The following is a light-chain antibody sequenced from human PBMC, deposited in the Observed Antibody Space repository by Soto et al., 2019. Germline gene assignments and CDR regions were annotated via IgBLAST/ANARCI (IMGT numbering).Light chain of an antibody. CDR3: SSYGGSNNML. J-gene: IGLJ2*01. V-gene: IGLV2-8*01. Sequence: QSALTQPPSASGSPGQSVTLSCTGTSRDIGGYDFVSWYQQHPGKAPKLLIYDVIKRPSGVPDRFSGSKSGNTASLTVSGLQNDDEADYYCSSYGGSNNMLFGGGTKLTVL. CDR1: SRDIGGYDF. CDR2: DVI.